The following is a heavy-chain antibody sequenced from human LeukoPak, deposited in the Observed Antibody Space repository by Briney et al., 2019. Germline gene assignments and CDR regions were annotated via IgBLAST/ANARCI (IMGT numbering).Heavy chain of an antibody. Sequence: SQTLSLTCTVSGGSISSGSYYWSWIRQPAGKRLEWIGHIYRSGSTNYNPSLKSRVTISVDTSKNQFSLKLSSVTAADTAVYYCARFITNDAFDIWGQGTMVTVSS. D-gene: IGHD3-22*01. V-gene: IGHV4-61*09. J-gene: IGHJ3*02. CDR3: ARFITNDAFDI. CDR1: GGSISSGSYY. CDR2: IYRSGST.